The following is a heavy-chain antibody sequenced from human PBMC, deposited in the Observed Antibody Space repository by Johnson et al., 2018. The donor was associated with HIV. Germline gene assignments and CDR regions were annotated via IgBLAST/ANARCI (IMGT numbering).Heavy chain of an antibody. CDR3: RIYSYGGGGPFEI. V-gene: IGHV3-30-3*01. J-gene: IGHJ3*02. CDR2: ISYDGSNK. Sequence: QVQLVESGGGVVQPGRSLRLSCAASGFTFSSYAMHWVRQAPGKGLEWVAVISYDGSNKYYADSVKGRFTISRDNSKNTLYLQMNSLRAEDTGVYYCRIYSYGGGGPFEIWGQGTMVTVSS. CDR1: GFTFSSYA. D-gene: IGHD5-18*01.